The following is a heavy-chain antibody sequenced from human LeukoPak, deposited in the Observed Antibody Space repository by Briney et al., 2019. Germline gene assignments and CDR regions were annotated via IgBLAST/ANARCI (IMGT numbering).Heavy chain of an antibody. CDR3: ARQSRVGGTCFDY. V-gene: IGHV4-59*02. CDR2: IYDGGTT. J-gene: IGHJ4*02. D-gene: IGHD1-1*01. Sequence: KPSETLSLTCTVSGDSVSSFFWSWIRQPPGKGLEWIGYIYDGGTTKYNPSLKSRVTISADTSKSQFSVNLRSVTAADTVVYYCARQSRVGGTCFDYWGQGALVTVSS. CDR1: GDSVSSFF.